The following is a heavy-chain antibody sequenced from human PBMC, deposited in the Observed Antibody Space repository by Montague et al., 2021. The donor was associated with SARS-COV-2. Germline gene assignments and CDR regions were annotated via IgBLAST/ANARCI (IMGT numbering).Heavy chain of an antibody. CDR3: VKDKIGVF. CDR2: ISDSGDST. CDR1: GFTFGNFA. J-gene: IGHJ4*02. Sequence: SLRLSCAASGFTFGNFAMTWVRQTPGKGLEWVSSISDSGDSTWSPDSVKGRFTISRDNSKNILYLQMSSLRVDVTAIYYCVKDKIGVFWGQGTLVTVSS. D-gene: IGHD3-16*01. V-gene: IGHV3-23*01.